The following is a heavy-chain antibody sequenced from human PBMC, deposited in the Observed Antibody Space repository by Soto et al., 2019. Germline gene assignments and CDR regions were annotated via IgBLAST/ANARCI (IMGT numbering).Heavy chain of an antibody. D-gene: IGHD3-22*01. CDR1: GGSISTYY. V-gene: IGHV4-59*01. CDR2: IYYTGST. CDR3: ARAPDYYDSSGYPF. Sequence: SETLSLTCTVSGGSISTYYWSWIRQPPGKGLEWIGYIYYTGSTNYNPSLKSRVTISVDTSKNQFSLKLSSVTAADTAVYYCARAPDYYDSSGYPFWGQGTQVTVSS. J-gene: IGHJ4*02.